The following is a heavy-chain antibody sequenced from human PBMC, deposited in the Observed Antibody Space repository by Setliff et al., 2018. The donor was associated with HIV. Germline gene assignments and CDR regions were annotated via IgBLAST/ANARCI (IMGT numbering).Heavy chain of an antibody. CDR3: ARDLFGSWYTGSSGLAH. CDR1: GYTFTGYY. V-gene: IGHV1-2*02. D-gene: IGHD2-2*02. J-gene: IGHJ4*02. CDR2: INPNSGGT. Sequence: GASVKVSCKASGYTFTGYYMHWVRQAPGQGLEWMGWINPNSGGTNYAQKFQGRVTMTRDTSISTAYMDLSRLRSDDTAVYYCARDLFGSWYTGSSGLAHWGQGTLVTVSS.